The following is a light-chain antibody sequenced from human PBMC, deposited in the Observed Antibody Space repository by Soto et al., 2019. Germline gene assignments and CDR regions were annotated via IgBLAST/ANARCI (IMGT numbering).Light chain of an antibody. J-gene: IGKJ4*01. Sequence: DFPLTQSPSLLSASVGDRVTITCRASQGIGSYLGWYQQAPGKAPKLLIYGASTLQSGVPSRFSGSGSGTEFTLTISSLQPEDFATYYCQQLNTYPAFGGGTKVEI. V-gene: IGKV1-9*01. CDR2: GAS. CDR1: QGIGSY. CDR3: QQLNTYPA.